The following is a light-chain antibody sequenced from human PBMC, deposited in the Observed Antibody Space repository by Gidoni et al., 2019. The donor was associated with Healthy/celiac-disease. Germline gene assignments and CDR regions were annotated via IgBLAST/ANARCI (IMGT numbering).Light chain of an antibody. J-gene: IGLJ2*01. V-gene: IGLV2-14*03. CDR3: SSYTSSSTPVV. CDR2: DVS. Sequence: QSALTQPASVSGSPGQSIPISCTGTSSDVGGYNYVSWYQHHPGKAPKLMIYDVSTRPSGVSNRFSGSKSGNTASLTISGLQAEDEADYYCSSYTSSSTPVVFGGGTKLTVL. CDR1: SSDVGGYNY.